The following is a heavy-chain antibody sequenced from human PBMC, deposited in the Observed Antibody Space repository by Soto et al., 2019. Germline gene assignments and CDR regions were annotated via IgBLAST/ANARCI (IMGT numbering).Heavy chain of an antibody. CDR2: ISSNGGST. J-gene: IGHJ6*02. D-gene: IGHD3-3*01. V-gene: IGHV3-64*01. Sequence: EVQLVESGGGLVQPGGSVRLSCAASGFTFSSYAMHWVRQAPGKGLEYVSAISSNGGSTYYANSVKGRFTISRDNSKNTLYLQMGSLRAEDMAVYYCARNIYDTYGMDVWGQGTTVTVSS. CDR3: ARNIYDTYGMDV. CDR1: GFTFSSYA.